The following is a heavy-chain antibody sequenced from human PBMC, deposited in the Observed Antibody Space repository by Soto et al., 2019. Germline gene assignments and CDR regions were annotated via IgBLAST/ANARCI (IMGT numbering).Heavy chain of an antibody. Sequence: ASVKVSCKASGYTFTSYGISWVRQAPGQGLEWMGWISAYNGNTDYAQSLQGRVTMTTDTSTSTAYMELRSLRSDDTAVYYCARVGACCSGVSCSDYWGLGTLVTVSS. CDR1: GYTFTSYG. CDR3: ARVGACCSGVSCSDY. J-gene: IGHJ4*02. V-gene: IGHV1-18*01. CDR2: ISAYNGNT. D-gene: IGHD2-15*01.